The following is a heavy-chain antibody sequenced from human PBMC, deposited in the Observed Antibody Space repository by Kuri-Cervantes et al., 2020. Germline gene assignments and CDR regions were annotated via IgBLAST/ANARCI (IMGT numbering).Heavy chain of an antibody. V-gene: IGHV4-59*12. CDR1: GGSISSYY. D-gene: IGHD4-17*01. CDR2: IYYSGST. J-gene: IGHJ4*02. Sequence: ESLKISCTVSGGSISSYYWSWIRQPPGKGLEWIGYIYYSGSTNYNPSLKSRVTISVDTSKNQFSLKLSSVTAADTAVYYCARDSHYGDYGVWGQGTLVTVSS. CDR3: ARDSHYGDYGV.